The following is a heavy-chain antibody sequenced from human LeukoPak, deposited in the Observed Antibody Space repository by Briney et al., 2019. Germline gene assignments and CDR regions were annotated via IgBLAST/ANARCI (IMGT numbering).Heavy chain of an antibody. CDR2: IKQDGSEK. D-gene: IGHD3-22*01. J-gene: IGHJ4*02. CDR1: GLTFSSYW. Sequence: GGSLRLSCAASGLTFSSYWMSWVRQAPGKGLEWVANIKQDGSEKYYVDSVKGRFTISRDNAKNSLYLQMNSLRAEDTAVYYCARSRQYYYDSPFDSWGQGTLVTVSS. V-gene: IGHV3-7*01. CDR3: ARSRQYYYDSPFDS.